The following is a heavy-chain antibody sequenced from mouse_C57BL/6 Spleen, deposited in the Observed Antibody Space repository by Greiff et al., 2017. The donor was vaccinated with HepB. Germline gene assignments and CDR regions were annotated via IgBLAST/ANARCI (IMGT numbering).Heavy chain of an antibody. D-gene: IGHD1-1*01. V-gene: IGHV1-75*01. CDR3: ARTITTVVAPHFDY. CDR1: GYTFTDYY. J-gene: IGHJ2*01. Sequence: QVQLQQSGPELVKPGASVKISCKASGYTFTDYYINWVKQRPGQGLEWIGWIFPGSGSTYYNEKFKGKATLTVDKSSSTAYMLLSSLTSEDSAVYFCARTITTVVAPHFDYWGQGTTLTVSS. CDR2: IFPGSGST.